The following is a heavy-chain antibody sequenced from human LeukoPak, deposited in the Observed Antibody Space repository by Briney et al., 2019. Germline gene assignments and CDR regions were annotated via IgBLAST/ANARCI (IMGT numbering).Heavy chain of an antibody. V-gene: IGHV3-43D*03. D-gene: IGHD6-19*01. J-gene: IGHJ4*02. Sequence: PGGSLRLSCAASGFTFDDYAMHWVRQAPGKGLEWVSLISWDGGSTYYADSVKGRFTISRDNSKNSLYLQMNSLRAEDTAIYYCAKVQWPRTFDNWGQGILVTVSS. CDR3: AKVQWPRTFDN. CDR2: ISWDGGST. CDR1: GFTFDDYA.